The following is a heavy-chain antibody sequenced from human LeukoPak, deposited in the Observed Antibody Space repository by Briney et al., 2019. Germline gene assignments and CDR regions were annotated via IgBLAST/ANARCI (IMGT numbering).Heavy chain of an antibody. J-gene: IGHJ5*02. CDR2: ISAYNSNT. D-gene: IGHD6-19*01. CDR1: GQSSPTYS. V-gene: IGHV1-18*01. CDR3: ARARLAVPGTVWFDP. Sequence: ASVRVSCKAGQSSPTYSFGWVRQAPGQGLEWMGSISAYNSNTQYAQKFQDRVTMTTDTSTNTAYLDLTSLTSDDTAVYYCARARLAVPGTVWFDPWGQGTLVTVSS.